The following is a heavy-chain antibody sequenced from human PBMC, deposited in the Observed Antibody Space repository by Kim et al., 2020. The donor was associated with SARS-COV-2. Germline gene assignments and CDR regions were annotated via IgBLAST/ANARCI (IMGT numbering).Heavy chain of an antibody. Sequence: ASVKVSCKASGYTFTTYGFIWVRQAPGQGLEWIGWISSYNGNTEFAQKFQGRVTLTTDSSTNTAYLELWSLRSDDTAVYYFARVYGIVVVSYGVDGWGQGTTVTVSS. CDR3: ARVYGIVVVSYGVDG. CDR2: ISSYNGNT. V-gene: IGHV1-18*01. CDR1: GYTFTTYG. D-gene: IGHD2-2*01. J-gene: IGHJ6*02.